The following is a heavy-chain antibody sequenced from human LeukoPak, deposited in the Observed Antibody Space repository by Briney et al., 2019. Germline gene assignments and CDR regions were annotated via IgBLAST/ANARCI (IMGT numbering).Heavy chain of an antibody. CDR3: GRDIATAVDY. V-gene: IGHV3-74*01. CDR1: GFTFSSYW. Sequence: PGGSLSLSCTASGFTFSSYWMHWVRHAPGKGLVWVSRMNSGGISTNYADSVKGRFTISRDKAKNTLYLQMNSLRAEDTAIYYCGRDIATAVDYWGRGTLVTVSS. J-gene: IGHJ4*02. CDR2: MNSGGIST. D-gene: IGHD6-13*01.